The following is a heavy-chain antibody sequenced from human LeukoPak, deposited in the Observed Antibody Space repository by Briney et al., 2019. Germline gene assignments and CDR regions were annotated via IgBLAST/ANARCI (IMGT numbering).Heavy chain of an antibody. D-gene: IGHD6-19*01. Sequence: PSETLSLTCTVSGGSISSSSYYWGWIRQPPGKGLEWIGSIYYSGNTYYNPSLKSRVTISVDTSKNQFSLKLSSVTAADTAVYYCASQVGVAGPNDYWGQGTLVTVSS. CDR3: ASQVGVAGPNDY. CDR2: IYYSGNT. V-gene: IGHV4-39*01. J-gene: IGHJ4*02. CDR1: GGSISSSSYY.